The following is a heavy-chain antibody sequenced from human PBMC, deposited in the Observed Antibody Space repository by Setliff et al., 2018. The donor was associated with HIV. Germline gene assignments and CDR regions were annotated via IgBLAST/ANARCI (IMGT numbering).Heavy chain of an antibody. CDR1: GGTFSSYA. V-gene: IGHV1-69*05. J-gene: IGHJ6*03. CDR2: IIPIFGTA. D-gene: IGHD3-10*01. Sequence: RASVKVSCKASGGTFSSYAISWVRQAPGQGLEWMGGIIPIFGTANYAQKFQGRVTMTTDTSTNTAYMELKSLRSDDTAVYYCARDGGYYYYMDVWGKGTTVTVSS. CDR3: ARDGGYYYYMDV.